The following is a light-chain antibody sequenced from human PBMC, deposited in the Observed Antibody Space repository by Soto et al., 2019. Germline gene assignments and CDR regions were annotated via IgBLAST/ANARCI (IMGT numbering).Light chain of an antibody. CDR2: GAS. V-gene: IGKV3-20*01. J-gene: IGKJ1*01. CDR1: QTVRNNY. Sequence: EFVLTQSPGTLSLSPGERATLSCRASQTVRNNYLAWYQQKPGQAPRLLIYGASNRATGIPDRFSGSGSGTDFTLTISRLEPEDFAVYYCQQYGSSGTFGQGNKV. CDR3: QQYGSSGT.